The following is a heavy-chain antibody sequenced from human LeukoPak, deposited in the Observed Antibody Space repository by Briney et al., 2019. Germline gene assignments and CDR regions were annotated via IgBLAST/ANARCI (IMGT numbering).Heavy chain of an antibody. J-gene: IGHJ5*02. D-gene: IGHD2-21*02. CDR2: INPSGGST. Sequence: ASVKVSCKASGYTLTSYYMHWVRQAPGQGLEWMGIINPSGGSTSYAQKFQGRVTMTRDTSTSTVYMELSSLRSEDTAVYYCARGMGAYCGGDCYSANWFDPWGQGTLVTVSS. V-gene: IGHV1-46*01. CDR3: ARGMGAYCGGDCYSANWFDP. CDR1: GYTLTSYY.